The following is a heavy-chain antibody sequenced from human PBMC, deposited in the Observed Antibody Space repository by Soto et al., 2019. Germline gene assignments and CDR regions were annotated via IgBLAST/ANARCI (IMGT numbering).Heavy chain of an antibody. D-gene: IGHD3-3*01. CDR3: AKDLGPDYDFWSGYQASYYYYGMDV. CDR2: ISGSGGST. J-gene: IGHJ6*02. CDR1: GFTFSSYA. Sequence: GESLKISCAASGFTFSSYAMSWVRQAPGKGLEWVSAISGSGGSTYYADSVKGRFTISRDNSKNTLYLQMNSLRAEDTAVYYCAKDLGPDYDFWSGYQASYYYYGMDVWGQGTTVTVSS. V-gene: IGHV3-23*01.